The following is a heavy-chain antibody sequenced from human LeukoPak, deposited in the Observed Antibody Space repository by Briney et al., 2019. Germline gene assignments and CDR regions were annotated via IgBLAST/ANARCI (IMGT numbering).Heavy chain of an antibody. CDR1: GYTFTNYA. CDR3: ANLDTAMHY. V-gene: IGHV1-3*01. CDR2: IHAGNGDT. Sequence: ASVKVSCKPSGYTFTNYAMHWMRQAPGQRLEWVGWIHAGNGDTKYSQKFQGRVTITRDTSASTAYMELSSLRSEDTAVYYCANLDTAMHYWGQGPLVTVSS. D-gene: IGHD5-18*01. J-gene: IGHJ4*02.